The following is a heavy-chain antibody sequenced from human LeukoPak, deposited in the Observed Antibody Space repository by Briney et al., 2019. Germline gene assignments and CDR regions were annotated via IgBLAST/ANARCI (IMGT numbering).Heavy chain of an antibody. CDR1: GGSISSSSYY. D-gene: IGHD4-11*01. V-gene: IGHV4-61*02. CDR3: ARFTVTTKRYYYYYMDV. Sequence: SETLSLTCTVSGGSISSSSYYWSWIRQPAGKGLEWIGRIYTSGSTNYNPSLKSRVTISVDTSKNQFSLKLSSVTAADTAVYYCARFTVTTKRYYYYYMDVWGKGTTVTVSS. J-gene: IGHJ6*03. CDR2: IYTSGST.